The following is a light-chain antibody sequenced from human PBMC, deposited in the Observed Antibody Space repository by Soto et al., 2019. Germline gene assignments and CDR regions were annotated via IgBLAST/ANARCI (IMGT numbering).Light chain of an antibody. V-gene: IGKV3-20*01. J-gene: IGKJ1*01. CDR2: GAS. Sequence: IVLTQSPGTLSLSPGERATLSCRASQSVSSSYLAWYQQKPGQAPRLLIYGASSRATGIPDRFSGSGSGTDFTLTISRLEPEDFAVYYCQQYGSSPPTWTFGQGNKVDIK. CDR3: QQYGSSPPTWT. CDR1: QSVSSSY.